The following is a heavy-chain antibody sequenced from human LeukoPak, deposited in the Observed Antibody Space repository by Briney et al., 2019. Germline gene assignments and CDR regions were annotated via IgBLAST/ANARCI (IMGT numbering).Heavy chain of an antibody. CDR3: ARAPGEGWFDP. D-gene: IGHD4-17*01. CDR2: IKQDGSEK. J-gene: IGHJ5*02. V-gene: IGHV3-7*01. CDR1: GFTFSSYW. Sequence: GGSLRLSCAASGFTFSSYWMSWVRQAPGKGLEWVASIKQDGSEKYYVDSVKGRFTISRDDAKNSLYLQMNSLRAEDTALYYCARAPGEGWFDPWGQGTLVTVSS.